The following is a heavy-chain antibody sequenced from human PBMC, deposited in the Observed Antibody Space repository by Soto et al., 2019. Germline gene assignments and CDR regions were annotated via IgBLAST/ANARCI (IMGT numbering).Heavy chain of an antibody. J-gene: IGHJ4*02. D-gene: IGHD1-26*01. V-gene: IGHV3-53*01. Sequence: PGGSLRLSCAASGFSVSSNYMSWVRQAPGKGLEWVSVIYSGGSTYYADSVKGRFTISRDNSKNTLYLQMNSLRAEDTAVYYCARGDRRELLDYWGQGTLVTVSS. CDR3: ARGDRRELLDY. CDR2: IYSGGST. CDR1: GFSVSSNY.